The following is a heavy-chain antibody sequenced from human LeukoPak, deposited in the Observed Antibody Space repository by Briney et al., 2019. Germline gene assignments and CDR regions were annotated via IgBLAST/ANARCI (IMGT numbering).Heavy chain of an antibody. J-gene: IGHJ4*02. D-gene: IGHD1-26*01. CDR3: ARGSEWEPLYYFDY. CDR1: GFTFSRYN. Sequence: GGSLRLSCADSGFTFSRYNMNWVRQAPGKGLEWVSSISSSSGYMYYADSAKGRFTISRDNAKNSLYLQMNSLRAEDTAVYYCARGSEWEPLYYFDYWGQGTLVTVSS. CDR2: ISSSSGYM. V-gene: IGHV3-21*01.